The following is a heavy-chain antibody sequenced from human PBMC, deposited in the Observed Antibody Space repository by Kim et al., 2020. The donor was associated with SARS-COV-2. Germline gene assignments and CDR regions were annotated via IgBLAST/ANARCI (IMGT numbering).Heavy chain of an antibody. CDR3: ARDRVEQLLHSNNWFDP. D-gene: IGHD6-13*01. V-gene: IGHV4-59*01. J-gene: IGHJ5*02. Sequence: LKSRVTISVDTSKNQFSLKLSSVTAADTAVYYCARDRVEQLLHSNNWFDPWGQGTLVTVSS.